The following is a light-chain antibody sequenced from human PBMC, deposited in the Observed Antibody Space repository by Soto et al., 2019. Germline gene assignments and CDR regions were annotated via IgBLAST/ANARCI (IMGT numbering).Light chain of an antibody. CDR3: HQSYNSPHT. J-gene: IGKJ1*01. CDR1: QNINTY. CDR2: GAS. V-gene: IGKV1-39*01. Sequence: DIQMTQSPSSLSASVGDRATITCRASQNINTYLNWYQVKPGKAPILLIYGASTLQNGVPPRFSGSGSGTDFTLTITGLQLEDFAVYYCHQSYNSPHTFSQGTRV.